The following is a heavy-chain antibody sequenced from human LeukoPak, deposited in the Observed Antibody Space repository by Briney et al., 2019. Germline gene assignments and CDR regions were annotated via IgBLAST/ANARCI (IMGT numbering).Heavy chain of an antibody. D-gene: IGHD5-18*01. CDR1: GFSLSSPGVG. Sequence: SGPTLVNPTQTLTLTCTCSGFSLSSPGVGVGWIHQPPGKALEWLALVYWNDAKRYSPSLGSRLTITKDSTQKQVVLTMTKMDPVDTATYYCAQKDADTTMVPHYWGQGILVTVSS. V-gene: IGHV2-5*01. CDR2: VYWNDAK. J-gene: IGHJ4*02. CDR3: AQKDADTTMVPHY.